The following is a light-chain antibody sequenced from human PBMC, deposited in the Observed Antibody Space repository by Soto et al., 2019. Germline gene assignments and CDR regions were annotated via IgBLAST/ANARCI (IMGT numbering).Light chain of an antibody. J-gene: IGKJ1*01. CDR2: DAS. CDR1: QSISSW. CDR3: QQYNSFPWT. Sequence: GDRVTITCRASQSISSWLAWYQQKPGKAPKLLMYDASSLESGVPSRFSGSGSGTEFTLTISSLQPDDFAAYYCQQYNSFPWTFGQGTKVDIK. V-gene: IGKV1-5*01.